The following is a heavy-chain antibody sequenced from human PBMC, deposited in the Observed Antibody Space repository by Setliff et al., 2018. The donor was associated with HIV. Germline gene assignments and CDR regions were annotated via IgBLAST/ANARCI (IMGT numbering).Heavy chain of an antibody. D-gene: IGHD2-8*01. CDR2: IYHSGST. J-gene: IGHJ5*02. V-gene: IGHV4-38-2*02. Sequence: SETLSLTCPVAGYSISSGFYWGWIRQPPGKGLEWIGSIYHSGSTYYNPSLRSRVTISVDTSKNQFSLKLSSVTAADAAVYYCARDDPTVYANGWFDPWGQGTLVTVSS. CDR1: GYSISSGFY. CDR3: ARDDPTVYANGWFDP.